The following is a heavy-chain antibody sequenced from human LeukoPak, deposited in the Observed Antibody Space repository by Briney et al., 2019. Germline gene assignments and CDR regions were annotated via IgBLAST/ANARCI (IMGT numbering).Heavy chain of an antibody. V-gene: IGHV3-66*02. CDR2: IYGGGST. Sequence: GGSLRLSCAASGFTVRSNYMSWVRQAPGKGLEWVSVIYGGGSTYYADSVKGRFTISRDNSKNTLYLQMNSLRAEDTAVYYCARTVTTRYYYYYYMDVWGKGTTVTVSS. CDR1: GFTVRSNY. CDR3: ARTVTTRYYYYYYMDV. D-gene: IGHD4-11*01. J-gene: IGHJ6*03.